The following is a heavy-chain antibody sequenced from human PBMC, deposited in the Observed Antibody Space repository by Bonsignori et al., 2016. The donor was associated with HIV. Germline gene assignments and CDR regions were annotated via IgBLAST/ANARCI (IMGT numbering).Heavy chain of an antibody. D-gene: IGHD5-12*01. CDR3: AREGRGDSGYDPAGSFDI. V-gene: IGHV1-69*01. J-gene: IGHJ3*02. Sequence: VRQMPGKGLEWMGGIIPIFGTANYAQKFQGRVTITADESTSTAYMELSSLRSEDTAVYYCAREGRGDSGYDPAGSFDIWGQGTMVTVSS. CDR2: IIPIFGTA.